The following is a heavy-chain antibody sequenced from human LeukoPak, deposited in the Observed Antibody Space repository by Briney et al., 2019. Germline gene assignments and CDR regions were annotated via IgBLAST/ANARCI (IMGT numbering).Heavy chain of an antibody. CDR2: MRNDGSNK. CDR1: GFTLSSYG. J-gene: IGHJ4*02. Sequence: PGGSQRLSCAASGFTLSSYGMHWVRQAPGEGLEWLAFMRNDGSNKYYADSVKGRFTISRENAKNSLYLQMNSLRAGDTAVYYCARSPYGDYGNFDYWGQGTLVTVSS. V-gene: IGHV3-30*02. D-gene: IGHD4-17*01. CDR3: ARSPYGDYGNFDY.